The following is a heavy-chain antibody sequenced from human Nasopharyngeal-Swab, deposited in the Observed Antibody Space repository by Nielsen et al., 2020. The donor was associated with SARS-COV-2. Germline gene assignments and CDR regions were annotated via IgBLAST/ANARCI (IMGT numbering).Heavy chain of an antibody. J-gene: IGHJ6*02. CDR2: ISYDGSNK. V-gene: IGHV3-30*03. Sequence: GESLKISRAASGFSFRSYGMHWVRQAPGKGLAWVAVISYDGSNKDYADSVKGRFTISRDNSKNTLYLQTNSLRADDTAVYYCARGTIFGVVKRGPWDYYGMDVWGQGTTVTVSS. CDR3: ARGTIFGVVKRGPWDYYGMDV. D-gene: IGHD3-3*01. CDR1: GFSFRSYG.